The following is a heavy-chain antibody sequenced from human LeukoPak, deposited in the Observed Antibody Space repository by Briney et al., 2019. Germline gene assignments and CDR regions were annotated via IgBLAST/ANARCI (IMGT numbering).Heavy chain of an antibody. V-gene: IGHV3-23*01. CDR3: ARGLQEYTYGFDY. D-gene: IGHD5-18*01. J-gene: IGHJ4*02. CDR2: ISGSGGTT. Sequence: GGSLRLSCAASGFTFSSYAMTWVRQAPGKGLEWVSAISGSGGTTYYADSVKGRFTISRDNSRNTLYLQMNSLRADDTAVYYCARGLQEYTYGFDYWGQGTLVTVSS. CDR1: GFTFSSYA.